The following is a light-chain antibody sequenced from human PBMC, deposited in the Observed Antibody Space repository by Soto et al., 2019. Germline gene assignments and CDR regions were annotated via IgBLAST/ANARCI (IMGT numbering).Light chain of an antibody. CDR1: QNVNTRY. CDR2: ATS. J-gene: IGKJ2*01. CDR3: QQYDDSDRYI. V-gene: IGKV3-20*01. Sequence: EIVLTQSPGTLSLSPGERATLSCRASQNVNTRYSVWYQQRPGQAPKLLIYATSSRATGIPDRFSGSGSGTDFTLTISRLEPEDFAVYYCQQYDDSDRYIFGQGTNLEIK.